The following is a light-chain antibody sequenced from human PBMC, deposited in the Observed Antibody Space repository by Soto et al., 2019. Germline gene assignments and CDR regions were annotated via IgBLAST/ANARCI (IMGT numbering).Light chain of an antibody. CDR2: DVS. J-gene: IGLJ3*02. Sequence: SALPQPRSVSGSPGQSVTISCTGTSSDVGVYNYVSWYQQHPGKAPKLMLYDVSKRPSGVPDRFSGSKSGNTASLTISGLQAEDEADYYCCSYAGSYTLGVFGGGTKLTVL. CDR1: SSDVGVYNY. V-gene: IGLV2-11*01. CDR3: CSYAGSYTLGV.